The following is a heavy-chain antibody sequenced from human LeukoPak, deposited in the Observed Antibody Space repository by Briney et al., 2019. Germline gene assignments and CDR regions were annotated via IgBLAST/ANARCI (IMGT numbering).Heavy chain of an antibody. CDR1: GYTFTSYG. V-gene: IGHV1-18*01. J-gene: IGHJ4*02. CDR3: AREGAWIAAADVHLDY. CDR2: ISAYNGNT. Sequence: ASVKLSCKASGYTFTSYGISWVRQAPGQGLEWMGWISAYNGNTNYAQKIQGRVTMTTDTSTSTAYMELRSLRSDDTAVYYCAREGAWIAAADVHLDYWGQGTLVTVSS. D-gene: IGHD6-13*01.